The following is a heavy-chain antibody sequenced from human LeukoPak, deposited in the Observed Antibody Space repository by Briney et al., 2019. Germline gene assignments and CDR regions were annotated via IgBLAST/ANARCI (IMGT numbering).Heavy chain of an antibody. D-gene: IGHD5-18*01. J-gene: IGHJ4*02. CDR2: VDPEDGET. Sequence: VKVSCKVSGYTFTDYYMHWVQQAPGKGLEWMGLVDPEDGETIYAEKFQSRVTITADTSTDTAYMELSSLRSEDTAVYYCATDLRGYSYGQIDYWGQGTLVTVSS. V-gene: IGHV1-69-2*01. CDR1: GYTFTDYY. CDR3: ATDLRGYSYGQIDY.